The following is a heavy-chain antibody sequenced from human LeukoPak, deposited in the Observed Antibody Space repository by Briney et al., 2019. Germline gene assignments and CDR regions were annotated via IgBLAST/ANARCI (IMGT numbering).Heavy chain of an antibody. CDR3: ARVHLDSSWLFDS. V-gene: IGHV3-21*01. CDR2: ISSSSSYI. CDR1: GFTFSSYS. Sequence: GGSLRLSCAPSGFTFSSYSMNWVRQAPGKGLEWVSSISSSSSYIYYADSVKGRFTISRDNAKNSLYLQMNSLRAEDTAVYYCARVHLDSSWLFDSWGQGTLVTVSS. J-gene: IGHJ4*02. D-gene: IGHD6-13*01.